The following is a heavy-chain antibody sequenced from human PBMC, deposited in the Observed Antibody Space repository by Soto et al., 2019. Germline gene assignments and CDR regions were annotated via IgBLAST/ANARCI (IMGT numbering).Heavy chain of an antibody. Sequence: SETLSLTCTVSGESITRGGSYWGWVRQRPGKGLEWLGYIHYDGATYYNPTFKSRVAISSDSSKNQFSLKMTSVAASDTALYYCARSRVGHTSPTDFWGQGILVTVS. CDR1: GESITRGGSY. CDR3: ARSRVGHTSPTDF. CDR2: IHYDGAT. D-gene: IGHD1-26*01. J-gene: IGHJ4*02. V-gene: IGHV4-31*03.